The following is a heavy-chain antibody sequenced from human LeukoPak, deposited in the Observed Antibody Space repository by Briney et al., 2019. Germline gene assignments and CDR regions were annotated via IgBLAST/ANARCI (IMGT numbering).Heavy chain of an antibody. Sequence: GASVKVSCKASGYTFTSYYMHWVRQAPGQGLEWMGVINPVGDSTTYAQKFQGRVTMTRDTSTTTVYMELTGLRSEDTAVYYCARDPSGSWQWFDSWGQGALVTVSS. V-gene: IGHV1-46*01. CDR3: ARDPSGSWQWFDS. J-gene: IGHJ5*01. D-gene: IGHD1-26*01. CDR2: INPVGDST. CDR1: GYTFTSYY.